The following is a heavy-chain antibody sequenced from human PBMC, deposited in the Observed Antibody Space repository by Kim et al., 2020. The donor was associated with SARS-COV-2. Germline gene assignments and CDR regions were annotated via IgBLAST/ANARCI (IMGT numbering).Heavy chain of an antibody. J-gene: IGHJ4*01. D-gene: IGHD3-22*01. Sequence: SVKVSCKATGGTFSSYAISWVRQAPGQGLEWMGRIIPILGIANYAQKFQGRVTITADKSTSTAYMELSSLRSEDTPVVYCASRDDYHSSGYEYYFDYWG. V-gene: IGHV1-69*04. CDR1: GGTFSSYA. CDR2: IIPILGIA. CDR3: ASRDDYHSSGYEYYFDY.